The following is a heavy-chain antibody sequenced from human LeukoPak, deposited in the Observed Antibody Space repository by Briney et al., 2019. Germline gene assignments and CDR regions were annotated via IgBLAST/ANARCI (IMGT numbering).Heavy chain of an antibody. Sequence: GEPLKISCKGSGYSFTSYWIGWVRRMPGKGLEWLGIIYPGDSDTRYSPSLQGEVTISAEKSISTAYLQWTSLKASDTAMYYCARPRGDSSWYYFDGWGQGTLVTVSS. CDR1: GYSFTSYW. J-gene: IGHJ4*02. CDR2: IYPGDSDT. V-gene: IGHV5-51*01. D-gene: IGHD6-13*01. CDR3: ARPRGDSSWYYFDG.